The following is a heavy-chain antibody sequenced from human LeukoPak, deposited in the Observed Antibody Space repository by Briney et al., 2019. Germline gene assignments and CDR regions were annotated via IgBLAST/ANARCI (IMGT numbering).Heavy chain of an antibody. V-gene: IGHV3-30*18. CDR3: AKDATSSGRYYFDH. CDR1: GFTFSSYG. Sequence: GGSLRLSCAASGFTFSSYGMHWVRQAPGKGLEWVAVISFVGSTKYYADSVKGRFTISRDNSKNTVYLQMNSLRVEDTAVYYCAKDATSSGRYYFDHWGQGTLVTVSS. D-gene: IGHD3-10*01. J-gene: IGHJ4*02. CDR2: ISFVGSTK.